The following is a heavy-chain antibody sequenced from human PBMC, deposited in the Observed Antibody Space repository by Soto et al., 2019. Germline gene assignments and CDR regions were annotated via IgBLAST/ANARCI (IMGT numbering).Heavy chain of an antibody. Sequence: SETLSLTCTVSGGSISSGGYSWNWIRQPPGKGLEWIGYIYHTGSTYYNPSLKSRVTISVDRSKNQFSLNLSSVTAADTAVYDCARGSLLDGMDVWGQGTTVTVSS. CDR3: ARGSLLDGMDV. D-gene: IGHD3-10*01. V-gene: IGHV4-30-2*01. CDR1: GGSISSGGYS. CDR2: IYHTGST. J-gene: IGHJ6*02.